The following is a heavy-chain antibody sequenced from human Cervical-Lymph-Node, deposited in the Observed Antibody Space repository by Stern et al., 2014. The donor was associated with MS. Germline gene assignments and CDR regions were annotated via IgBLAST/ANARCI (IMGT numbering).Heavy chain of an antibody. V-gene: IGHV1-58*01. D-gene: IGHD3-9*01. CDR2: IVVGSGNT. Sequence: QLVESGPEVKKPGTSVKVSCKASGFPFSSSAVQWVRQARGQRLEWIGWIVVGSGNTNYAQKFQERVTITRDMSTSTAYMDLSSLRSEDTALYYCAADDILTYNWGQGTLVTVSS. CDR3: AADDILTYN. CDR1: GFPFSSSA. J-gene: IGHJ4*02.